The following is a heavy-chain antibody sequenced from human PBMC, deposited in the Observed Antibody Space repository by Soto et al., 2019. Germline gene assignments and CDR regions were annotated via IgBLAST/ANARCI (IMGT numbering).Heavy chain of an antibody. CDR3: SRAPDGDIVATNGSVWFDP. Sequence: GASVKVSCKASGYTFTSYGISWVRQAPGQGLEWMGWISAYNGNTNYAQKLQGRVTMTTDTSTSTAYMELRSLRSDDTAVYYCSRAPDGDIVATNGSVWFDPWGQGTLVTVSS. CDR1: GYTFTSYG. D-gene: IGHD5-12*01. CDR2: ISAYNGNT. V-gene: IGHV1-18*01. J-gene: IGHJ5*02.